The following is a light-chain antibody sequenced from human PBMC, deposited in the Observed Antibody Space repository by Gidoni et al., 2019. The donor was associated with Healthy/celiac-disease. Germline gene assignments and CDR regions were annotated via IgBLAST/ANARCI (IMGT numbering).Light chain of an antibody. CDR1: HRVSSY. CDR3: QQRSNWPRLT. Sequence: EIVLTQSPATLSLSPGERATLSCRASHRVSSYLAWYQQKPGQAPRLLIYDASNRATGIPARFSGSGSGTDFTLTISSLEPEDFAVYYCQQRSNWPRLTFGGGTKVEIK. J-gene: IGKJ4*01. CDR2: DAS. V-gene: IGKV3-11*01.